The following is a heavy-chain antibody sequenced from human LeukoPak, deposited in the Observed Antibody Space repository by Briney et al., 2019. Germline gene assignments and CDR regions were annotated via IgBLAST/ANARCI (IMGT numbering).Heavy chain of an antibody. V-gene: IGHV3-23*01. CDR1: GFTFSSYA. J-gene: IGHJ3*02. CDR2: ISSSGGSS. CDR3: ARRLPLIAVAGNDAFDI. Sequence: GGSLRLSCMASGFTFSSYALSWVRQTPGKGLEWVSAISSSGGSSYYADSVRGRFDISRDNSKTTLFLHMNSLRAEDTAVYFCARRLPLIAVAGNDAFDIWGQGTMVTVSA. D-gene: IGHD6-19*01.